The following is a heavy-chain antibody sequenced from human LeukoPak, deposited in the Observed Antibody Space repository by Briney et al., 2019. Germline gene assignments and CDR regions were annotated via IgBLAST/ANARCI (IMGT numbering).Heavy chain of an antibody. CDR2: IFCSGST. D-gene: IGHD4-23*01. CDR1: GDSITSGGYY. J-gene: IGHJ4*02. Sequence: PSETLSLTCIVSGDSITSGGYYWSWIRQHPGKGLEWIGFIFCSGSTFYNPSLKSRVTMSVDTSKNQFSLKLSSVTAADTAVYYCARDRRGGNFFDYWGQGTLVSVSS. V-gene: IGHV4-31*03. CDR3: ARDRRGGNFFDY.